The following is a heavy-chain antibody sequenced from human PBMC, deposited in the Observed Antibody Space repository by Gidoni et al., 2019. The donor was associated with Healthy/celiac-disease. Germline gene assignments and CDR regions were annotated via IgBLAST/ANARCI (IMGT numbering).Heavy chain of an antibody. CDR3: AKESPSQGPLRKAAIPGDY. D-gene: IGHD2-2*01. V-gene: IGHV3-23*01. CDR2: ISGSGGST. J-gene: IGHJ4*02. CDR1: GFTFRSYA. Sequence: EVQLLESGGGLVQPGGSLRLSCAVSGFTFRSYAMSWVRQAPGKWLGWVSAISGSGGSTYYAYSVKGRFTISRDNSKNTLYLQMNSLRAEDTAVYYCAKESPSQGPLRKAAIPGDYWGQGTLVTVSS.